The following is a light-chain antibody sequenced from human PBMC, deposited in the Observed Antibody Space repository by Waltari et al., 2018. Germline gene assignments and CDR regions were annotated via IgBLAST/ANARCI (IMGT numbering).Light chain of an antibody. CDR1: SSDVGAHNY. J-gene: IGLJ2*01. CDR2: EVS. Sequence: QSALTQPPSASGSPGQSVTISCTGTSSDVGAHNYVSWYQQHPGKAPKVIISEVSKRPSGVPDRFSGSKSGNPASLTVSGLQAEDEADYYCSSYAGSNVVFGGGTKLTVL. V-gene: IGLV2-8*01. CDR3: SSYAGSNVV.